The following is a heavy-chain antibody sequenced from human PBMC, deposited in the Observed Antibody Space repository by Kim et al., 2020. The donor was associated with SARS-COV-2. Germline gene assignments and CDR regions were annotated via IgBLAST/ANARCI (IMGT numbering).Heavy chain of an antibody. CDR2: IKQDGSEK. Sequence: GGSLRLSCAASGFTFSSYWMSWVRQAPGKGLEWVANIKQDGSEKYYVDSVKGRFTISRDNAKNSLYLQMNSLRAEDTAVYYCARSARIRSSWYYFDYWGQGTLVTVSS. CDR1: GFTFSSYW. D-gene: IGHD6-13*01. V-gene: IGHV3-7*01. J-gene: IGHJ4*02. CDR3: ARSARIRSSWYYFDY.